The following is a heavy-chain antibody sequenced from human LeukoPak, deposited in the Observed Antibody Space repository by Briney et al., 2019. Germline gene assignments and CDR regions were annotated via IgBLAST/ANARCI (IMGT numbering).Heavy chain of an antibody. Sequence: GGSLRLSCAASGFTFSNFAMTWVRQAPGKGLEWVSSIVGSSSTYYADSLKGRFTISRDNAKNSLYLQMNSLRAEDTAVYYCAKGELGLWFDYWGQGTLVTVSS. J-gene: IGHJ4*02. CDR3: AKGELGLWFDY. CDR1: GFTFSNFA. V-gene: IGHV3-21*01. D-gene: IGHD5-18*01. CDR2: IVGSSST.